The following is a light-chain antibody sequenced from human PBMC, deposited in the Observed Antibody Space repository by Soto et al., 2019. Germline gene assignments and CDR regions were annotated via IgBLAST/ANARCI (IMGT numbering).Light chain of an antibody. CDR2: KAS. CDR1: QSISSW. J-gene: IGKJ1*01. V-gene: IGKV1-5*03. CDR3: QQYSDNWT. Sequence: TQSPSTLSASVGDRVIITCRASQSISSWLAWYQQKPGTAPKLLIYKASTLQSGVPSRFSGSGSGTEFTLTISSLQPDDSATYYCQQYSDNWTFGQGTKVEIK.